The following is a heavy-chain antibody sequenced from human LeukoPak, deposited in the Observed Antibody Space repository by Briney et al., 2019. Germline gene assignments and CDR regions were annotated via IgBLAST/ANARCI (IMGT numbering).Heavy chain of an antibody. Sequence: ASVKVSCKASGGTFSNSAITWVRQAPGQGLEWVGGIIPIFATASYAQKFQGRAMITTDESTSTAYMELSGLRSEDTAVYYCARGLVTGTLSYYMDVWGKGASVTVSS. D-gene: IGHD2-21*02. V-gene: IGHV1-69*05. CDR3: ARGLVTGTLSYYMDV. CDR1: GGTFSNSA. CDR2: IIPIFATA. J-gene: IGHJ6*03.